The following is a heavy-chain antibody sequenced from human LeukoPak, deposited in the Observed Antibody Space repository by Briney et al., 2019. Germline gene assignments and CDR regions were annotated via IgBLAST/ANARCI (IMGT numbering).Heavy chain of an antibody. J-gene: IGHJ4*02. CDR1: GFTFSSYA. V-gene: IGHV3-23*01. CDR3: AKDLRGMVVAANLDY. D-gene: IGHD2-15*01. Sequence: VGSLRLSCAASGFTFSSYAMSWVRQAPGKGLEWVSAISGSGGSTYYADSVKGRFTISRDNSKNTLYLQMNSLRAEDTAVYYCAKDLRGMVVAANLDYWGQGTLVTVSS. CDR2: ISGSGGST.